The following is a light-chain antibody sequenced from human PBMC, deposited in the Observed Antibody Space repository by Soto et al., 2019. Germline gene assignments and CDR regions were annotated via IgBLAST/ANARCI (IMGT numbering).Light chain of an antibody. CDR3: QHQGS. Sequence: IQMTQSPSALSASVGDRVTITCRPSQTISNWLAWYQQKPGKAPKLLIHHVSTLESGVPSRFSGGGSGTEFTLTISSLQTDDFATYSCQHQGSFGQGTKVEMK. CDR2: HVS. V-gene: IGKV1-5*01. J-gene: IGKJ1*01. CDR1: QTISNW.